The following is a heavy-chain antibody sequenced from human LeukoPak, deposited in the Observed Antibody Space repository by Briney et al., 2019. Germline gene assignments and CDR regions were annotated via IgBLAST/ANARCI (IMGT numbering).Heavy chain of an antibody. V-gene: IGHV1-18*01. CDR3: ATDLTHSVYYFDY. CDR2: ISAYNGNT. D-gene: IGHD5/OR15-5a*01. J-gene: IGHJ4*02. Sequence: APVKVSCKASGYTFTSYGISWVRQAPGQGLEWMGWISAYNGNTNYAQKFQGRVTMTEDTSTDTAYMELSSLRSEDTAVYYCATDLTHSVYYFDYWGQGTLVTVSS. CDR1: GYTFTSYG.